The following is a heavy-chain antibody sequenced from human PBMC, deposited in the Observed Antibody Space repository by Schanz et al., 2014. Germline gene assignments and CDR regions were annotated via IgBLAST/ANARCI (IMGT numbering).Heavy chain of an antibody. D-gene: IGHD1-26*01. V-gene: IGHV1-2*06. J-gene: IGHJ4*02. CDR3: ARGIVGAHFDY. Sequence: QLVQSGAEVKKPGASVKVSCKASGFTLTSHFMHWLRQAPGQGLEWMGRINPNTGGTNYAQSFQGRVTMTSDTSITTAYMELTRLRSDDTAVYYCARGIVGAHFDYWGQGTLVTASS. CDR1: GFTLTSHF. CDR2: INPNTGGT.